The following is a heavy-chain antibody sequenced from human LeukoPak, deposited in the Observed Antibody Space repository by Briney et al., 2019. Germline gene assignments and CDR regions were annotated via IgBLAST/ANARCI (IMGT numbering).Heavy chain of an antibody. CDR1: GYTFTSYD. CDR2: MNPNSGNT. V-gene: IGHV1-8*01. D-gene: IGHD6-13*01. Sequence: ASVKVSCKASGYTFTSYDINWVRQATGQGLEWMEWMNPNSGNTGYAQKFQGRVTMTRNTSISTAYMELSSLRSEDTAVYYCARAIIAAAGTAYYYYGMDVWGQGTTVTVSS. CDR3: ARAIIAAAGTAYYYYGMDV. J-gene: IGHJ6*02.